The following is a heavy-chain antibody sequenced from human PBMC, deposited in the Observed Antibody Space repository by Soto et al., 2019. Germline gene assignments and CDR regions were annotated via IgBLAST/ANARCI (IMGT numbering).Heavy chain of an antibody. V-gene: IGHV1-69*06. CDR3: ATDVEMATIGGVGAFEI. J-gene: IGHJ3*02. Sequence: SVKVSCKASGGTFSSYAISWVRQAPGQGLEWMGGIIPIFGTANYAQKFQGRVTITADKSTSTAYMELSSLRSEDTAVYYCATDVEMATIGGVGAFEIWGQGTRVTV. CDR2: IIPIFGTA. CDR1: GGTFSSYA. D-gene: IGHD2-8*02.